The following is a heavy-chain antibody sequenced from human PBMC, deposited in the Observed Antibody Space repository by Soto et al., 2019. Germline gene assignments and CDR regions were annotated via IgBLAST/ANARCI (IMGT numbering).Heavy chain of an antibody. D-gene: IGHD2-2*01. CDR3: ASPRGCSSTSCTKTYYYYGMDV. V-gene: IGHV4-34*01. CDR1: GGSFSGYY. CDR2: INHSGST. Sequence: QVQLQQWGAGLLKPSETLSLTCAVYGGSFSGYYWSWIRQPPGKGLEWIGEINHSGSTNYNPSLKSRVTLSVDTSKNQFSLKLSSVTAADTAVYYCASPRGCSSTSCTKTYYYYGMDVWGQGTTVTVSS. J-gene: IGHJ6*02.